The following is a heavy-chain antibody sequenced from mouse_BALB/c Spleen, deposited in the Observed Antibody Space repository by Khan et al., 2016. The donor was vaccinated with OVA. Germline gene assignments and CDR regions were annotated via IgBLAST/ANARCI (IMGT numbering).Heavy chain of an antibody. CDR2: ISSAATYT. J-gene: IGHJ3*01. CDR1: GFTFSSFV. D-gene: IGHD2-1*01. Sequence: EVQLQESGGGLVEPGGSLKLSCAASGFTFSSFVMSWVRQTPEKRLEWVATISSAATYTYYPDSVKGRFTISRDTAKNTLYLQMNSLRTDDTASYYCTNGNYGWFAYWGQGTLVTVST. CDR3: TNGNYGWFAY. V-gene: IGHV5-9-3*01.